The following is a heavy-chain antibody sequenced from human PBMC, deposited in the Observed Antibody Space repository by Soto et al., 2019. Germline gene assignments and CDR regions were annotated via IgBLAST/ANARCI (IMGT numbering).Heavy chain of an antibody. Sequence: EVQLVESGGGLVNPGGSLRLSCAASGLTFVDAWMTWVRQAPGRGPEWVGLIRSKPSGGTSDYAAPVKGRFILSRDDSKNTVYLQMNSLKTEDTAVYYCTKDRPFTGGGVIATWGQGTVVTVSS. V-gene: IGHV3-15*01. CDR1: GLTFVDAW. D-gene: IGHD3-16*02. CDR3: TKDRPFTGGGVIAT. J-gene: IGHJ3*01. CDR2: IRSKPSGGTS.